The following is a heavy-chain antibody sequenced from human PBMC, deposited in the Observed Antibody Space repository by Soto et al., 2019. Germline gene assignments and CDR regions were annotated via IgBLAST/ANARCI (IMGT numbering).Heavy chain of an antibody. V-gene: IGHV2-5*02. D-gene: IGHD4-17*01. Sequence: QITLKESGPTLVKPTQTLTLTCTFSGFSLSTSGVGVGWIRQPPGKALEWLALIYWDDDKRYSPSLKSRLTIXKXLSKNQVVLTMTNMDPVDTATYSCAWTPTVSWYFDLWGRGTLVTVSS. CDR3: AWTPTVSWYFDL. CDR1: GFSLSTSGVG. J-gene: IGHJ2*01. CDR2: IYWDDDK.